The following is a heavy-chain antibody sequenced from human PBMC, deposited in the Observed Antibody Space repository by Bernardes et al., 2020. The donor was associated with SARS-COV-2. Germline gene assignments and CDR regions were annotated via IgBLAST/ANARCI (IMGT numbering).Heavy chain of an antibody. Sequence: SETLSLTCTVSGGSISNSTYYWGWIRQPPGKGLEWIGTIYYSGSTYYTPSLKSRVTISVDTSKNQFSLKLSSVTAADTAVYYCARQDIGAIFGVVITPAGMDVWGQGTTVTVSS. D-gene: IGHD3-3*01. CDR3: ARQDIGAIFGVVITPAGMDV. J-gene: IGHJ6*02. V-gene: IGHV4-39*01. CDR2: IYYSGST. CDR1: GGSISNSTYY.